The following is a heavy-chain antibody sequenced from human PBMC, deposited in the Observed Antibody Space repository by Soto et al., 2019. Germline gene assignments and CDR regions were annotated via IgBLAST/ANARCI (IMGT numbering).Heavy chain of an antibody. J-gene: IGHJ4*02. D-gene: IGHD4-17*01. CDR3: DIYGGNSVDFDY. CDR2: IYYSGST. CDR1: GGSISSGDYY. Sequence: QVQLQESGPGLVKPSQTLSLTCTVSGGSISSGDYYWSWIRQPPGKGLEWIGYIYYSGSTYYNPYLKSRVTISVDTSKNQFSLKLSSVTAADTAVYYCDIYGGNSVDFDYWGQGTLVTVSS. V-gene: IGHV4-30-4*01.